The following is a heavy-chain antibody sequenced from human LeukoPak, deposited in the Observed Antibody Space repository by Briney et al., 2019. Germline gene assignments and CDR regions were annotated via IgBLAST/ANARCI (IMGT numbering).Heavy chain of an antibody. J-gene: IGHJ4*02. Sequence: PGGSLRLSCAASGFTFSSYWMTWVRQAPGKGLEWVANIKQDGSKKNYVDSVKGRFTISRDNSKNTLYLQMNSLRAEDTAVYYCARGKRGLDYWGQGTLVTVSS. CDR3: ARGKRGLDY. V-gene: IGHV3-7*03. CDR1: GFTFSSYW. CDR2: IKQDGSKK.